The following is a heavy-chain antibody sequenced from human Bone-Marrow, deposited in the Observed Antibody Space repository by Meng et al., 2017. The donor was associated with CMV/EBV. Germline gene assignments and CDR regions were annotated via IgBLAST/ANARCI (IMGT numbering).Heavy chain of an antibody. CDR2: IFPGDSDT. V-gene: IGHV5-51*01. J-gene: IGHJ3*02. CDR1: GFTFTNYW. CDR3: ARGVVSEGAFDI. D-gene: IGHD2-15*01. Sequence: GESLKIPCKGSGFTFTNYWIAWVRQMPGKGLEWMGVIFPGDSDTRYSPSFQGQVTISADKSVSTAYLQWSSLKASDTAMYYCARGVVSEGAFDIWGQGTVVTVSS.